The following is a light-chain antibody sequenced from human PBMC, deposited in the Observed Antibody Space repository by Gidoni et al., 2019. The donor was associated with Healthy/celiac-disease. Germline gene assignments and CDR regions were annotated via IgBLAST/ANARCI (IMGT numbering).Light chain of an antibody. CDR2: DAS. Sequence: EIVLTQSPATLSLSPGERATLSCRASKSVSSYLAWYQQKPGQAPRLLIYDASNRATGIPARFSGSGSGTDFTLTISSLEPEDFAVYYCQQRSNWPPLTFGGXTKVEIK. J-gene: IGKJ4*01. V-gene: IGKV3-11*01. CDR1: KSVSSY. CDR3: QQRSNWPPLT.